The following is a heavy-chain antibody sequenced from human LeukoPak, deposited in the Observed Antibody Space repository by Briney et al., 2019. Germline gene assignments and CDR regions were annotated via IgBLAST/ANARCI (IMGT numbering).Heavy chain of an antibody. J-gene: IGHJ1*01. V-gene: IGHV1-2*02. CDR1: GYTFSEYY. D-gene: IGHD1-14*01. CDR2: FNPKNGAT. CDR3: ARALPYVTTFGITVEFFQQ. Sequence: ASVTVSCKASGYTFSEYYIHWVRQAPGQGLEWMGWFNPKNGATNFAQNFQGRVTMARDTSFNTAYMELTRLRSDDTAAYYCARALPYVTTFGITVEFFQQWGQGTLVTVSS.